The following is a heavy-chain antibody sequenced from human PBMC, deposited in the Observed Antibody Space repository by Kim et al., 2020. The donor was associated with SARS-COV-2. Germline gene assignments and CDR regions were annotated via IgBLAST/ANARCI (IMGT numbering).Heavy chain of an antibody. J-gene: IGHJ5*02. V-gene: IGHV5-51*01. Sequence: GESLKISCKGSGYSFTSYWIGWVRQMPGKGLEWMGIIYPGDSDTRYSPSFQGQVTISADKSISTAYLQWSSLKASDTAMYYCARHRGGGSSSNTPLYNWFDPWGQGTLVTVSS. CDR3: ARHRGGGSSSNTPLYNWFDP. D-gene: IGHD2-15*01. CDR2: IYPGDSDT. CDR1: GYSFTSYW.